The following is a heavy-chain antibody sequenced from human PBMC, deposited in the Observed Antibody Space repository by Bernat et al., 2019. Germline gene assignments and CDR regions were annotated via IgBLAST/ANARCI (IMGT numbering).Heavy chain of an antibody. CDR2: ISGSGGST. Sequence: EVPLVESGGGLVPPGGSLRHSCAASGFTFSSYAMSWVRQAPGKGLEWVSAISGSGGSTYYTDSVKGRFTISRDNSKNTLYLQMNSLRAEDTAGYYCAKDLGSGYVGSGYWGQGTLVTVSS. CDR1: GFTFSSYA. CDR3: AKDLGSGYVGSGY. J-gene: IGHJ4*02. D-gene: IGHD5-12*01. V-gene: IGHV3-23*04.